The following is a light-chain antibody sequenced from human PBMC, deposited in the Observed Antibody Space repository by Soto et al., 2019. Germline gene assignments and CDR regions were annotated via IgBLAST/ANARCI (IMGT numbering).Light chain of an antibody. Sequence: QSALTQPASVSGSPGQSITISCTGTSSEVGGYNYVSWYQQHPGKAPKPMIYEVSNRPSGVSNRFSGSKSGNTASLTISGLQAEDESYYYCSSYTSTITSVFATGTKATVL. J-gene: IGLJ1*01. CDR1: SSEVGGYNY. V-gene: IGLV2-14*01. CDR2: EVS. CDR3: SSYTSTITSV.